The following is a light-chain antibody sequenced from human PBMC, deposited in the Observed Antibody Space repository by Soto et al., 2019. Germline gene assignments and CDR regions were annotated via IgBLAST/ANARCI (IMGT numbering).Light chain of an antibody. CDR3: QQFNSYCT. CDR1: QGISSA. CDR2: DAS. Sequence: AIQLTQSTSSLSASVGDRVTITCRASQGISSALAWYQQKPGKAPKLLIYDASSLESGVPSRFSGSGSGTDFTLTISSLQPEDFATYYCQQFNSYCTFGQGTRLEIK. V-gene: IGKV1-13*02. J-gene: IGKJ5*01.